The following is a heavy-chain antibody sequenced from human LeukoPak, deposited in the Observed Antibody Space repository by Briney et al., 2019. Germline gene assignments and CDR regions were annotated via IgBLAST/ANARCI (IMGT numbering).Heavy chain of an antibody. CDR2: IYSGGTT. CDR1: GFTVSSNY. Sequence: GGSLRLSCAASGFTVSSNYMSWVRQAPGKGLEWVSVIYSGGTTYYADSVKGRFTISRDNSKNTLYLQMNSLRAEDTAVYYCARDMSTMIVVVRDAFDIWGQGTMVTVSS. V-gene: IGHV3-53*01. D-gene: IGHD3-22*01. CDR3: ARDMSTMIVVVRDAFDI. J-gene: IGHJ3*02.